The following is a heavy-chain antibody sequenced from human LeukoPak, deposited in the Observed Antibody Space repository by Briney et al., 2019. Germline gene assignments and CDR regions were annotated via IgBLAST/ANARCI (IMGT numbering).Heavy chain of an antibody. CDR3: ARDRGSQDY. D-gene: IGHD3-10*01. J-gene: IGHJ4*02. V-gene: IGHV3-7*05. CDR2: IKQDGSEK. CDR1: GFTFSNSW. Sequence: GSLRLSCAASGFTFSNSWMSWVRQAPGKGLEWVANIKQDGSEKYYVDSVKGRFTISRDNAKNSLYLQMNSLRAEDTAVYYCARDRGSQDYWGQGTLVTVSS.